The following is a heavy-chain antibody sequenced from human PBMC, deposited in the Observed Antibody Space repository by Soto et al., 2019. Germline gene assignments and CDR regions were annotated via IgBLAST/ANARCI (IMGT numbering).Heavy chain of an antibody. D-gene: IGHD4-17*01. CDR2: IYYIGNT. V-gene: IGHV4-39*01. Sequence: QLQLQESGSGLVKPSETLSLTCIVSNGSISSRSSYWGWIRQTPGKGLEWIGSIYYIGNTYYNPSIKSRVTISIDTSKPQVSLKLNSVTAADTAVYFCGGQDYGYKGYYFENWGQGALVTGSS. CDR1: NGSISSRSSY. CDR3: GGQDYGYKGYYFEN. J-gene: IGHJ4*02.